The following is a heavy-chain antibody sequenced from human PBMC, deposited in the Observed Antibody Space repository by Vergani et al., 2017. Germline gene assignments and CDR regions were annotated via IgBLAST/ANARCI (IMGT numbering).Heavy chain of an antibody. J-gene: IGHJ3*02. CDR3: ARGMVVRGVKVDAFDI. D-gene: IGHD3-10*01. CDR1: GFTFSDYY. Sequence: QVQLVESGGGLVKPGGSLRLSCAASGFTFSDYYMSWIRQAPGKGLGWVSYISSSSSYTNYADSVKGRFTISRDNAKNSLYLQMNSLRAEDTAVYYCARGMVVRGVKVDAFDIWGQGTMVTVSS. V-gene: IGHV3-11*05. CDR2: ISSSSSYT.